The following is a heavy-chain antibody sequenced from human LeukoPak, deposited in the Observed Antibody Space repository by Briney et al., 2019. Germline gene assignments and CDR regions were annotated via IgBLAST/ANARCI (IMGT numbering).Heavy chain of an antibody. CDR3: ARGVVVAATSDGWFDP. CDR2: INPKSGST. Sequence: ASVKVSCKASGYTFTGYYMHWVRQAPGQGLEWMRWINPKSGSTNYAQRFQGRVTMTRDTSISTAYMELSRLRSDDTAVYYCARGVVVAATSDGWFDPWGQGTLVTVSS. CDR1: GYTFTGYY. V-gene: IGHV1-2*02. J-gene: IGHJ5*02. D-gene: IGHD2-15*01.